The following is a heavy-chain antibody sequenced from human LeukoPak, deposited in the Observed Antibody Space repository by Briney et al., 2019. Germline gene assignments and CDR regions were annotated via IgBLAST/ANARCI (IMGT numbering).Heavy chain of an antibody. CDR3: ARDLGDSSSSQKYYYYYMDV. CDR2: IYSGGST. J-gene: IGHJ6*03. CDR1: GFTVSSNY. Sequence: GGSLRLSCAASGFTVSSNYMSWVRQAPGKGLGWVSVIYSGGSTYYADSVKGRFTISRDNSKNTLYLQMNSLRAEDTAVYYCARDLGDSSSSQKYYYYYMDVWGKGTTVTVSS. D-gene: IGHD6-6*01. V-gene: IGHV3-66*02.